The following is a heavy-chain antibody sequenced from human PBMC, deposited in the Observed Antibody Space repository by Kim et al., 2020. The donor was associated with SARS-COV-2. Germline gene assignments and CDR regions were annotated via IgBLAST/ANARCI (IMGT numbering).Heavy chain of an antibody. CDR1: GFTFSSYE. Sequence: GGSLRLSCAASGFTFSSYEMNWVRQAPGKGLEWVSYISSSGSTIYYADSVKGRFTISRDNAKNSLYLQMNSLRAEDTAVYYCARSLGVADRDYWGQGTLVTVSS. CDR2: ISSSGSTI. J-gene: IGHJ4*02. D-gene: IGHD6-19*01. V-gene: IGHV3-48*03. CDR3: ARSLGVADRDY.